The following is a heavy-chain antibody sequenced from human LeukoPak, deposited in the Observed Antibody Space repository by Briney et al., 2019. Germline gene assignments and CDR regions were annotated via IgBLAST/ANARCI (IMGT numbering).Heavy chain of an antibody. CDR1: GGTFSSYA. CDR2: IIPIFGTA. Sequence: ASVKVSCKASGGTFSSYAISWVRQAPEQGLEWMGGIIPIFGTANCAQKFQGRVTITADESTSTAYMELSSLRSEDTAVYYCARSDYDYVWGSYRHIDYWGQGTLVTVSS. V-gene: IGHV1-69*01. J-gene: IGHJ4*02. CDR3: ARSDYDYVWGSYRHIDY. D-gene: IGHD3-16*02.